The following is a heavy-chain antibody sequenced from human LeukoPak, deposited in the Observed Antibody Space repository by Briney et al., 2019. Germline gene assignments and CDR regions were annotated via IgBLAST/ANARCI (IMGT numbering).Heavy chain of an antibody. CDR1: GFTFSNYA. J-gene: IGHJ4*02. V-gene: IGHV3-23*01. D-gene: IGHD6-25*01. CDR2: VRGRGST. CDR3: AKEEAAVGRPNFHS. Sequence: SGGSLRLSCAASGFTFSNYAMSWVRQAPGKGPEWVSGVRGRGSTFYSDSVKGRFTISRDNTKNTVHLQMNSLRADDTAVYYCAKEEAAVGRPNFHSWGQGTLVTVSS.